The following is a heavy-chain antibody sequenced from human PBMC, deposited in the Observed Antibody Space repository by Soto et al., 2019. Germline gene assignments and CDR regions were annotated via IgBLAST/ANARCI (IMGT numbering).Heavy chain of an antibody. J-gene: IGHJ3*02. CDR2: INPSGGST. CDR1: GYTFTNYH. CDR3: ARVEISSSSEGAFDS. Sequence: ASVKVSCKTFGYTFTNYHLHWVRQAPGEGLEWMGSINPSGGSTRYAQKFESRVTMTSDTSTSTVYMELGSLRSEDTAVYYCARVEISSSSEGAFDSWGQGTMVTLSS. V-gene: IGHV1-46*01. D-gene: IGHD6-6*01.